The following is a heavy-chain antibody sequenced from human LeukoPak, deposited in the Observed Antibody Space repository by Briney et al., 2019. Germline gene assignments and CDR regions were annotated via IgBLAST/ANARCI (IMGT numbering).Heavy chain of an antibody. V-gene: IGHV3-30-3*01. J-gene: IGHJ3*02. CDR1: GFTFSSYA. D-gene: IGHD2-2*01. CDR3: ASGGYCSSTSCFAAFDI. Sequence: GRSLRLSCAASGFTFSSYAMHWVRQAPGKGLEWVAVISYDGSNKYYADSVKGRFTISRDNSKNSLYLQMNSLRAEDTAVYYCASGGYCSSTSCFAAFDIWGQGTMVTVSS. CDR2: ISYDGSNK.